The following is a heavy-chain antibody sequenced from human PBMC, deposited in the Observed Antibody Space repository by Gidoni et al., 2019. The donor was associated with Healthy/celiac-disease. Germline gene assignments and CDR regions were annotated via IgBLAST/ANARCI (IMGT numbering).Heavy chain of an antibody. D-gene: IGHD4-17*01. V-gene: IGHV3-30-3*01. CDR2: ISYDGSNK. CDR1: GFPFSRYA. J-gene: IGHJ4*02. Sequence: QVQLVESGGGVVQPGRSLRLSCAASGFPFSRYAMHWVRQAPGKGLEWVAVISYDGSNKYYADSVKGRFTISRDNSKNTLYLQMNSLRAEDTAVYYCARDLGATTVVTNFDYWGQGTLVTVSS. CDR3: ARDLGATTVVTNFDY.